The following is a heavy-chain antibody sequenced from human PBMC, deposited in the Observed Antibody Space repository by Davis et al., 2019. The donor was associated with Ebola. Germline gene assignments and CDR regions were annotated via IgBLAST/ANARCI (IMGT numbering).Heavy chain of an antibody. CDR2: ISSNGGST. CDR3: ARGDFDWLRVGMDV. CDR1: GFTFSSYA. D-gene: IGHD3-9*01. Sequence: PGGSLRLSCSASGFTFSSYAMHWVRQAPGKGLEYVSAISSNGGSTYYADSVKGRFTISRDNSKNTLYLQMSSLRAEDTAVYYCARGDFDWLRVGMDVWGQGTTVTVSS. J-gene: IGHJ6*02. V-gene: IGHV3-64D*08.